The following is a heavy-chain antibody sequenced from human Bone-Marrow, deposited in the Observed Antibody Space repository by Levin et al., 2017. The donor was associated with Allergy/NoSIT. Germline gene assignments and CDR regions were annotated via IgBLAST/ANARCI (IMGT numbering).Heavy chain of an antibody. CDR2: ISTSGNYI. J-gene: IGHJ6*02. CDR3: ARYCGGGSCYRNYFYYGVEG. CDR1: GFSFSIYS. D-gene: IGHD2-15*01. Sequence: LSLTCAASGFSFSIYSMTWVRQAPGKGLEWVSSISTSGNYIYYAESMKGRFTISRDNGKNSLYLHMNSLRAEDTAVYYCARYCGGGSCYRNYFYYGVEGWGQGTTVTVSS. V-gene: IGHV3-21*01.